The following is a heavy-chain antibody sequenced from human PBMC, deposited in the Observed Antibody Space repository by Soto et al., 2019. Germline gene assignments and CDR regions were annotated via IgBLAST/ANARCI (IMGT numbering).Heavy chain of an antibody. CDR3: AGSYSSGNWYFDY. D-gene: IGHD3-10*01. V-gene: IGHV3-48*02. CDR2: TSTSSTTK. CDR1: GFSFSAYS. Sequence: SLRLSCAASGFSFSAYSINCVRQAPGKGLEWIAYTSTSSTTKYYADSVRGRFSISRDNANDLLYLDMDKLRDEDTGIYYCAGSYSSGNWYFDYWGLGTPVPVSS. J-gene: IGHJ4*02.